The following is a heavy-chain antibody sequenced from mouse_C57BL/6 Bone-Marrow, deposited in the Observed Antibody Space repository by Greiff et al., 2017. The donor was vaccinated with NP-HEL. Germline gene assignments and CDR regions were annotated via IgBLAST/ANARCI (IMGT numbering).Heavy chain of an antibody. V-gene: IGHV1-18*01. CDR1: GYTFTDYN. CDR2: INPNNGGT. CDR3: ARNYYCSSYGGYWYFDV. Sequence: VQLQQSGPELVKPGASVKIPCKASGYTFTDYNMDWVKQSHGKSLEWIGDINPNNGGTIYNQKFKGKATLTVDKSSSTAYMELRSLTSEDTAVYYCARNYYCSSYGGYWYFDVWGTGTTVTVSS. D-gene: IGHD1-1*01. J-gene: IGHJ1*03.